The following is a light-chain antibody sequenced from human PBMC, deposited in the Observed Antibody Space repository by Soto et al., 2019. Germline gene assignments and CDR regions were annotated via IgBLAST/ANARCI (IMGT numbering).Light chain of an antibody. CDR2: GAS. J-gene: IGKJ1*01. CDR1: QSVSSN. CDR3: QQYNNWPPWT. V-gene: IGKV3-15*01. Sequence: EIVMTHSPATLSVSPWERATLSFRASQSVSSNLAWYQQKPGQAPRLLIYGASTRATGIPARFSGSGSGTEFTLTISSLQSEDFAVYYCQQYNNWPPWTFGQGTKVDI.